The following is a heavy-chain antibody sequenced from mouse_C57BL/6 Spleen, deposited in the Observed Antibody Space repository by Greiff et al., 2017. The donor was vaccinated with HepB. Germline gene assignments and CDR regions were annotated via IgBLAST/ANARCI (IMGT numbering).Heavy chain of an antibody. CDR3: ARKIYWGAMDY. J-gene: IGHJ4*01. CDR1: GYTFTDYY. D-gene: IGHD2-1*01. CDR2: INPNNGGT. Sequence: EVQLQQSGPELVKPGASVKISCKASGYTFTDYYMNWVKQSHGKSLEWIGDINPNNGGTSYNQKFKGKATLTVDKSSSTAYMERRSLTSEDSAVYDCARKIYWGAMDYWGQGTSVTVSS. V-gene: IGHV1-26*01.